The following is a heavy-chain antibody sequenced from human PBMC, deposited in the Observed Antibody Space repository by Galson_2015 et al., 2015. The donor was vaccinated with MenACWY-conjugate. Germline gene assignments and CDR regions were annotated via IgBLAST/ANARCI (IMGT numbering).Heavy chain of an antibody. V-gene: IGHV3-48*03. J-gene: IGHJ3*01. D-gene: IGHD6-13*01. CDR1: GFTFSHHG. CDR3: ARDLSGSWYSALDF. Sequence: SLRLSCAASGFTFSHHGMNWVRQAPGKGLEWVSYISASGGTIYYADSLKGRLTISRDNAKNSLYLQMNSLRPEDTAVYYCARDLSGSWYSALDFWGQGTLVTVSS. CDR2: ISASGGTI.